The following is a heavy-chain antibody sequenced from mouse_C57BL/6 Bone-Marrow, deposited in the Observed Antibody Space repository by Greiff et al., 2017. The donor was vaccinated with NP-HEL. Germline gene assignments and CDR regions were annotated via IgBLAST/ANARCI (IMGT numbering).Heavy chain of an antibody. V-gene: IGHV1-55*01. Sequence: QVQLQQPGAELVKPGASVKMSCKASGYTFTSYWITWVKQRPGQGLEWIGDIYPGSGSTNYNEKFKSKATLTVDTSSSTAYMQLSSLTSEDSAVYYCARRGDYATVVAGDYWGQGTTLTVSS. D-gene: IGHD1-1*01. J-gene: IGHJ2*01. CDR2: IYPGSGST. CDR1: GYTFTSYW. CDR3: ARRGDYATVVAGDY.